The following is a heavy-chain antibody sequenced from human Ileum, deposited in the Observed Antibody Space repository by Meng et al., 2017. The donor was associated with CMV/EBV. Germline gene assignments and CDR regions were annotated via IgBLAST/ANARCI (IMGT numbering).Heavy chain of an antibody. J-gene: IGHJ4*02. CDR1: GFSLTSSPVG. V-gene: IGHV2-5*02. D-gene: IGHD1-1*01. CDR2: IYWDDDK. CDR3: VHRKDYGGNWNGGSADF. Sequence: QITLNESGPARVKPTQTLTPTCTFSGFSLTSSPVGVGWIRQPTGQAPEWLAFIYWDDDKRYNPSLKNRLTITKDAPKNQVALTMTNMDPADTATYHCVHRKDYGGNWNGGSADFWGQGALVTVSS.